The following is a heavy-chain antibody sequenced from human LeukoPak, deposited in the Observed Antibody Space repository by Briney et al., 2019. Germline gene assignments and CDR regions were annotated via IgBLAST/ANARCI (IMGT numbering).Heavy chain of an antibody. D-gene: IGHD1-1*01. CDR1: GFTFSDYD. Sequence: TGGSLRLSRAASGFTFSDYDMHWVRQATGKGLEWVSAIGTAGDTYYTGSVKGRFTISRENAKNSLYLQTNSLRAGDTAVYYCARVAKERVGGVYYFDYWGQGTLVTVSS. V-gene: IGHV3-13*01. J-gene: IGHJ4*02. CDR2: IGTAGDT. CDR3: ARVAKERVGGVYYFDY.